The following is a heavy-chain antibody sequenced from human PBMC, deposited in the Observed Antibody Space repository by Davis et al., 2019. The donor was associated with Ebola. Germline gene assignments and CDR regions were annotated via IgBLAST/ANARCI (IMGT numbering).Heavy chain of an antibody. CDR1: GGSISSGGYY. Sequence: SETLSLTCTVPGGSISSGGYYWSWIRQHPGKGLEWIGYIYYSGSTYYNPSLKSRVTISVDTSKNQFSLKLSSVTAADTAVYYCARASGYSSSWYSTYYFDYWGQGTLVTVSS. D-gene: IGHD6-13*01. CDR3: ARASGYSSSWYSTYYFDY. J-gene: IGHJ4*02. CDR2: IYYSGST. V-gene: IGHV4-31*03.